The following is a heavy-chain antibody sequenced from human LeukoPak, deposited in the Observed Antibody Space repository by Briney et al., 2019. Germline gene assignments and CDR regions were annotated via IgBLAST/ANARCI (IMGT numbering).Heavy chain of an antibody. Sequence: PGGSLRLSCAASGFTFSNYAVGWVSQAPAKGLEWVSTFTGSGGSTYYADSVKGRFTISRDNSKNTLYLQMNSLRAEDTAVYYCAKGSRSGGSYYFDYWGQGTLVTVSS. J-gene: IGHJ4*02. CDR3: AKGSRSGGSYYFDY. CDR1: GFTFSNYA. CDR2: FTGSGGST. D-gene: IGHD2-15*01. V-gene: IGHV3-23*01.